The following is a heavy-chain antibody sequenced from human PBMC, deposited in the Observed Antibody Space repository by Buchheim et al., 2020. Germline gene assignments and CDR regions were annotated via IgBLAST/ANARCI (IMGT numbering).Heavy chain of an antibody. CDR1: GFTFSSYE. V-gene: IGHV3-48*03. Sequence: EVQLVESGGGLVQPGGSLRLSCAASGFTFSSYEMNWVRQAPGKGLEWVSYISSSATTIFYADSVEGRFTISRDSAKNSLYLQMNSLRAEDTAVYYCARFEGDDYFDYWGQGTL. CDR2: ISSSATTI. J-gene: IGHJ4*02. D-gene: IGHD3-16*01. CDR3: ARFEGDDYFDY.